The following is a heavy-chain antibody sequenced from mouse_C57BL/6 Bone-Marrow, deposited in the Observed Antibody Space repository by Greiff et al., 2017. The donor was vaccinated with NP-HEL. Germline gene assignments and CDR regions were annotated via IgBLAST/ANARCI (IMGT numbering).Heavy chain of an antibody. CDR1: GFTFSDYY. CDR2: ISNGGGST. CDR3: ARERWFAY. Sequence: EVQLVESGGGLVQPGGSLKLSCAASGFTFSDYYMYWVRQTPEKRLEWVAYISNGGGSTYYPDTVKGRFTISRDNAKNTLYLQMSRLKSEDTAMYYRARERWFAYWGQGTLVTVSA. V-gene: IGHV5-12*01. J-gene: IGHJ3*01.